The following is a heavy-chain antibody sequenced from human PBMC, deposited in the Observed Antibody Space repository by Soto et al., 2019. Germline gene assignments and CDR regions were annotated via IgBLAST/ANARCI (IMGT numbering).Heavy chain of an antibody. D-gene: IGHD3-9*01. CDR2: ISTSISAI. CDR1: GFAFRSYG. V-gene: IGHV3-21*02. CDR3: ARDGADYDILTGYYDYYYHGMDV. J-gene: IGHJ6*02. Sequence: EVQLVESGGGLVKPGGSLRLSCVASGFAFRSYGMNWVRQAPGKGLEWVSSISTSISAINYTDSVKGRFTISRDNARNSLYLQMKSLRAEDTAVYFCARDGADYDILTGYYDYYYHGMDVWGQGTTVTVSS.